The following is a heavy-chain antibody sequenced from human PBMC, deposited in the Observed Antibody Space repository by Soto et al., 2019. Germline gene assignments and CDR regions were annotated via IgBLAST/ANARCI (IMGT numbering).Heavy chain of an antibody. D-gene: IGHD1-26*01. CDR2: ILHDGSNK. Sequence: GGSLRLSCAASGFTFSSYVMRWVRQAPGKGLEWVAVILHDGSNKYYAESVKGRFTISRDNSKNTLYLQMNSLRPEDTAVYYCGDGSYFAYWGQGTLVTVSS. CDR1: GFTFSSYV. J-gene: IGHJ4*02. V-gene: IGHV3-30*04. CDR3: GDGSYFAY.